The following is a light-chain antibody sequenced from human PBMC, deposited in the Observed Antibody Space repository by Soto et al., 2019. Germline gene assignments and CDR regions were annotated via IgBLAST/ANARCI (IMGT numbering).Light chain of an antibody. V-gene: IGLV2-8*01. CDR2: EVS. J-gene: IGLJ1*01. CDR1: SSDVGGYNY. Sequence: QSALTQPPSASGSPGQSVTISCTGTSSDVGGYNYVSWYQQHPGKAPKLMIYEVSKRPSGVPDRFSGSKPGNTASLTVSGLQAEDEADYYCSSYAGSNNFVVFGTGTKVTVL. CDR3: SSYAGSNNFVV.